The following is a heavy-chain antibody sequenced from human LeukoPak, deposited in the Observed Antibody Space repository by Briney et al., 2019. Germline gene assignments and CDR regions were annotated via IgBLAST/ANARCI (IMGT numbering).Heavy chain of an antibody. CDR1: GFTFSSYE. CDR3: AKDLWRQDGYNSHGGYYYYYMDV. J-gene: IGHJ6*03. CDR2: ISSSGSTI. Sequence: GGSLRLSCAASGFTFSSYEMNWVRQAPGKGLEWVSYISSSGSTIYYADSVKGRFTISRDNSKNTLYLQMNSLRAEDTAVYYCAKDLWRQDGYNSHGGYYYYYMDVWGKGTTVTISS. D-gene: IGHD5-24*01. V-gene: IGHV3-48*03.